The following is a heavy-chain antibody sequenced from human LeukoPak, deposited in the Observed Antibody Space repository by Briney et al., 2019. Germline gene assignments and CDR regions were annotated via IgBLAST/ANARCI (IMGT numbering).Heavy chain of an antibody. D-gene: IGHD5-18*01. CDR2: IRYDGNNK. CDR1: GFTFSNYG. Sequence: GGSLRLSCGASGFTFSNYGMLWVRQAPGKGLDWVAFIRYDGNNKYYADSVKGRFTVSRDNSKNTMSLQMNSLRAEDTAVYYCAKIPVQQGFDYWGQGTLVTVSS. J-gene: IGHJ4*02. CDR3: AKIPVQQGFDY. V-gene: IGHV3-30*02.